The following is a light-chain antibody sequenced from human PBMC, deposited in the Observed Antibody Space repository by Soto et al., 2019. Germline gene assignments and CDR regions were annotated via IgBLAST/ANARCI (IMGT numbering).Light chain of an antibody. CDR2: GAS. CDR1: QSVSSNY. J-gene: IGKJ1*01. V-gene: IGKV3-20*01. CDR3: LPFGRSPPSWT. Sequence: ETVLTQSPGTLSLSPGERATLSCRASQSVSSNYLAWYQHKPGQAPRLLIYGASTRATGIPDRFSGSGSGTYFTLTISRLEPEDFAVDYCLPFGRSPPSWTFGQGTKVEIK.